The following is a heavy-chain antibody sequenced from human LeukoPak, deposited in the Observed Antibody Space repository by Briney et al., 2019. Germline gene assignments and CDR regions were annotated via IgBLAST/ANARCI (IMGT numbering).Heavy chain of an antibody. CDR1: GFTFSSYA. Sequence: PGGSLRLSCAASGFTFSSYAMHWVRQAPGKGLEWVAVISYDGSNKYYADSVKGRFTISRDNSKNSLYLQMNSLRAEDTAVYYCARDPDSYGRTESDYWGQGTLVTVSS. J-gene: IGHJ4*02. D-gene: IGHD5-18*01. CDR3: ARDPDSYGRTESDY. V-gene: IGHV3-30*04. CDR2: ISYDGSNK.